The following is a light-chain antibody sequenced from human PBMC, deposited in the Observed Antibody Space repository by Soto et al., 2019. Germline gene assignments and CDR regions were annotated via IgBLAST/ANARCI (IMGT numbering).Light chain of an antibody. CDR3: QNYNSSPYT. CDR1: PGISNW. J-gene: IGKJ2*01. Sequence: DIQLTQSPSTLSASVGDRLTITCRASPGISNWLAWYQHKPGKAPKLLIYAASTLQAGVPSRFSGSGSGTEFTLTISSLQTEDVATYYCQNYNSSPYTFGQGTKLDIK. CDR2: AAS. V-gene: IGKV1-27*01.